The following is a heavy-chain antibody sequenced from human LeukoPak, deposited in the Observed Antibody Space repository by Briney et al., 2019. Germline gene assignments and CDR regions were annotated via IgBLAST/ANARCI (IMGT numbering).Heavy chain of an antibody. CDR2: ISAYNGHT. Sequence: GASVKVSFTASGYTFTDYDITWGRQAPGQGLEWMGWISAYNGHTNYAQKLQGRITVTTDTSTSTSYMELRSLRSDGTAVYYCARRGLGTTQRYFEYWGQGTLVIVSS. J-gene: IGHJ4*02. D-gene: IGHD1-7*01. V-gene: IGHV1-18*01. CDR1: GYTFTDYD. CDR3: ARRGLGTTQRYFEY.